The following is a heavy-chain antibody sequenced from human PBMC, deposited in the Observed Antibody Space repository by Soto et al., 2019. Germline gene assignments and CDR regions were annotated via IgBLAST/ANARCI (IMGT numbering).Heavy chain of an antibody. V-gene: IGHV3-48*02. CDR1: GFTFSSYS. J-gene: IGHJ6*02. D-gene: IGHD3-3*01. Sequence: GGSLRLSCAASGFTFSSYSMNWVRQAPGKGLEWVSYISSSSSTIYYADSVKGRFTISRDNAKNSLYLQMNSLRDEDTAVYYCARDGVPYYDFWSGYPSHYYGMDVWGQGTTVTVSS. CDR3: ARDGVPYYDFWSGYPSHYYGMDV. CDR2: ISSSSSTI.